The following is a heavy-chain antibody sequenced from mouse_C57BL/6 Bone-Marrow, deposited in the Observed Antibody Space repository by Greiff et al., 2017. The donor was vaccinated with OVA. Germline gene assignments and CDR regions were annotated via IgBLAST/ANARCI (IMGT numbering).Heavy chain of an antibody. CDR1: GYTFTSYD. J-gene: IGHJ3*01. CDR2: IYPRDGST. CDR3: ASEGDDVRVWFAN. Sequence: VQLQQPGPELVKPGASVKLSCKASGYTFTSYDIHWVKQRPGQGLEWIGWIYPRDGSTKYNEKFKGKATLTVDTSSSTAYMELHSLTSEDSAVYFCASEGDDVRVWFANWGQGTLVTVSA. D-gene: IGHD2-12*01. V-gene: IGHV1-85*01.